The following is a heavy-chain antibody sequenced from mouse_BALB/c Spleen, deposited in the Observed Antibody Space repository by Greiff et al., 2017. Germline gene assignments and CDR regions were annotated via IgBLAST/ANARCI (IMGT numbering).Heavy chain of an antibody. Sequence: VQLKESGPGLVKPSQSLSLTCTVTGYSITSDYAWNWIRQFPGNQLEWMGYISYSGSTSYNPSLKSRISITRDTSKNQFFLQLNSVTTEDTATYYCARDYGYGFDYWGQGTTLTVSS. D-gene: IGHD1-2*01. J-gene: IGHJ2*01. V-gene: IGHV3-2*02. CDR2: ISYSGST. CDR3: ARDYGYGFDY. CDR1: GYSITSDYA.